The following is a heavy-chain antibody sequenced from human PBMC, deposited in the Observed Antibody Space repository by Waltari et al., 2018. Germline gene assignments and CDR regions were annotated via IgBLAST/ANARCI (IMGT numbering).Heavy chain of an antibody. D-gene: IGHD5-12*01. Sequence: QLQLQESGPRLVRPSETLSLICRVSGVSITSNRHYWAWIRQSPGQGLEWIGTVSYSGTTYITPFLKSRVSVSRDTSKNQGSLILGSVTAADMAVYYCATYIGASVGTAAFDVWGQGTMVTVSS. CDR2: VSYSGTT. CDR1: GVSITSNRHY. J-gene: IGHJ3*01. CDR3: ATYIGASVGTAAFDV. V-gene: IGHV4-39*01.